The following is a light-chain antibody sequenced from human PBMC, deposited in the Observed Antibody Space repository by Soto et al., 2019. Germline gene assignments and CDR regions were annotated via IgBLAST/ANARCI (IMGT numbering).Light chain of an antibody. CDR3: QQYEDTLT. J-gene: IGKJ4*01. Sequence: EIVLTQSPGTVSLSPGERATLSCRASRRVSSSYLTWYQQKRGQAPRLLIYGASVRAPGIPDRFSGSGSGTDFTLTLSRLEPEDFALYYCQQYEDTLTFVGGTKAEMK. V-gene: IGKV3-20*01. CDR2: GAS. CDR1: RRVSSSY.